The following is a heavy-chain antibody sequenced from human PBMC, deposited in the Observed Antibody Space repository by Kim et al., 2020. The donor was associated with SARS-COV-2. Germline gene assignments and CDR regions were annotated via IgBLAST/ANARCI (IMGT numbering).Heavy chain of an antibody. CDR3: AKQWSRGYFDC. CDR2: ISGSGGST. J-gene: IGHJ4*02. D-gene: IGHD3-10*01. CDR1: GFTFSNYA. V-gene: IGHV3-23*01. Sequence: GGSLRLSCTASGFTFSNYAMSWVRQAPGKGLEWVSAISGSGGSTYYADSVKGRFSISRDNSKNTLYLQMNSLRAEDTAVYYCAKQWSRGYFDCWGQGTLVTVSS.